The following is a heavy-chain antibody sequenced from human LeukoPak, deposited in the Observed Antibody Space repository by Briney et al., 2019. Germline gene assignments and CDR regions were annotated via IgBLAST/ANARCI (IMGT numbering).Heavy chain of an antibody. D-gene: IGHD6-13*01. J-gene: IGHJ5*02. CDR2: INHSGST. Sequence: PSETLSLTWAVYGGSFSGYYCRWIRQPPGKGLEWIGEINHSGSTNYNPSLKSRVTISVDTSKNQFSLKLSSVTAADTAVYYCARVKSRIAGAGTGWFDPWGQGTLVTVSS. V-gene: IGHV4-34*01. CDR1: GGSFSGYY. CDR3: ARVKSRIAGAGTGWFDP.